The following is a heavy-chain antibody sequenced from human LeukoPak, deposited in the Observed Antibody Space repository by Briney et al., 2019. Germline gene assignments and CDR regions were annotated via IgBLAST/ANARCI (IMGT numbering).Heavy chain of an antibody. J-gene: IGHJ4*02. CDR1: GYTFSTYD. CDR3: ARVAGNCGGDCYRLLY. V-gene: IGHV1-8*01. D-gene: IGHD2-21*01. CDR2: MNPNSGNT. Sequence: ASVKVSCKASGYTFSTYDINWVRQATGQGLEWPGWMNPNSGNTGYAQKFQGRVTMTRNISITTAYMELSNLRSEDTAVYYCARVAGNCGGDCYRLLYWGQGTLVTVSS.